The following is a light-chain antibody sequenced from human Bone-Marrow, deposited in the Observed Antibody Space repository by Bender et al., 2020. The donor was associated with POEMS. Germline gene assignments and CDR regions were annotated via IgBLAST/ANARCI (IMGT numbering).Light chain of an antibody. CDR2: DDT. CDR1: NIESIS. CDR3: SSYAGSNNLV. Sequence: SYVLTQPPSVSVAPGQTATITCGGNNIESISVHWYQQRPGQAPVLVVYDDTDRPSGVPDRFSASKSGNTASLTVSGLQAEDEADYYCSSYAGSNNLVFGGGTKVTVL. V-gene: IGLV3-21*02. J-gene: IGLJ2*01.